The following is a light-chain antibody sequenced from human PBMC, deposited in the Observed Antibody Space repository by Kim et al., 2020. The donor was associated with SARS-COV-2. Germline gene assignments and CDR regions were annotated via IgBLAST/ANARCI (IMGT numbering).Light chain of an antibody. CDR1: QSVSSRY. CDR2: GAS. V-gene: IGKV3-20*01. Sequence: EIVLTQSPGTLSLSLGDRATLSCRASQSVSSRYLSWYQQKPGQAPRLFMYGASSRARGIPERFSGSGLGTDFTLTISRLEPEDFAVYYCTKYGSSPTFVGGSKGDIK. J-gene: IGKJ4*01. CDR3: TKYGSSPT.